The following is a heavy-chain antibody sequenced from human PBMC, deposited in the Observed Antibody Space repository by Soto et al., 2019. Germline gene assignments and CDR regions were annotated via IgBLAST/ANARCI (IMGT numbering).Heavy chain of an antibody. CDR2: INHSGST. Sequence: SETLSLTCAVYGGSFSGYYWSWIRQPPGKGPEWIGEINHSGSTNYNPSLKSRVTISVDTSKNQFSLKLSSVTAADTAVYYCARGLIGKYDSSGYYYWGQGTLLTVSS. J-gene: IGHJ4*02. CDR1: GGSFSGYY. CDR3: ARGLIGKYDSSGYYY. D-gene: IGHD3-22*01. V-gene: IGHV4-34*01.